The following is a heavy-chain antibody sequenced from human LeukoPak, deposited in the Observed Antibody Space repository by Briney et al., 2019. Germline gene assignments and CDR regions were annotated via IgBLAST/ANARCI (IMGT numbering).Heavy chain of an antibody. Sequence: ASVKVSCKASGYTFTSYYMHWVRQAPGQGLEWMGIINPSGGSTSYAQKFQGRVTMTRDMSTSTVYMELSSLRSEDTAVYYCARVYCSGGSCYSDDYWGQGTLVTVSS. J-gene: IGHJ4*02. D-gene: IGHD2-15*01. V-gene: IGHV1-46*01. CDR2: INPSGGST. CDR1: GYTFTSYY. CDR3: ARVYCSGGSCYSDDY.